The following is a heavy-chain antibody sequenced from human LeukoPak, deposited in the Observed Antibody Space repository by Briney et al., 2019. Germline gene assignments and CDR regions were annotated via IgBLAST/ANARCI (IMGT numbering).Heavy chain of an antibody. V-gene: IGHV3-11*06. CDR1: GFTFSDYY. Sequence: GGSLRLSCAASGFTFSDYYMSWIRQAPGKGLEWVSYISTSGSYTNYADSVRGRFTISRENAKNSLYMQMNSLRAEDTAVYYCARDSIAAAGTGTYWGQGTLVTVSS. CDR3: ARDSIAAAGTGTY. D-gene: IGHD6-13*01. CDR2: ISTSGSYT. J-gene: IGHJ4*02.